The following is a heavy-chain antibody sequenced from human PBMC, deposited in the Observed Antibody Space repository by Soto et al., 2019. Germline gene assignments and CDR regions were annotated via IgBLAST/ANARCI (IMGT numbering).Heavy chain of an antibody. V-gene: IGHV3-21*01. D-gene: IGHD3-9*01. CDR3: AGQGILTGYRYYYYMDV. CDR1: GFTFSSYS. CDR2: ISSSSSYI. Sequence: GGSLRLSCAASGFTFSSYSMNWVRQAPGKGLEWVSSISSSSSYIYYADSVKGRFTISRDNAKNSLYLQMNSLRAEDTAVYYCAGQGILTGYRYYYYMDVWGKGTTVTVSS. J-gene: IGHJ6*03.